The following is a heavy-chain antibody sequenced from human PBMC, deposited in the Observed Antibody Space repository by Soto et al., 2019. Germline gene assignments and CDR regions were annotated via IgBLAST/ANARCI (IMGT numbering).Heavy chain of an antibody. CDR3: ARHGIGIRPDYYYYYCIEV. D-gene: IGHD1-1*01. J-gene: IGHJ6*01. CDR2: IYPCDSDT. Sequence: GESVKVSGKGSGYSFTSYWIGWVRQMPWKGLEWMGIIYPCDSDTRYSPSFQGHVTISADKSISTAYLQWSSLKASDTAMYYCARHGIGIRPDYYYYYCIEVWGQGATVTV. CDR1: GYSFTSYW. V-gene: IGHV5-51*01.